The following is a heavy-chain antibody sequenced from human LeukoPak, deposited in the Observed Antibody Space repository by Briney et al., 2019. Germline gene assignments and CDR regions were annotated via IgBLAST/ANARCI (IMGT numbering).Heavy chain of an antibody. J-gene: IGHJ4*02. D-gene: IGHD4-17*01. CDR1: GGSISSYY. CDR2: IYYSGST. Sequence: SETLSLTCTVSGGSISSYYWSWIRQPPGKGLEWIGYIYYSGSTNYNPSLKSRVTISVDTSKNQFSLKLSSVTAADTAVYYCARTVTVTKKPTYFDYWGQGALVTVSS. V-gene: IGHV4-59*01. CDR3: ARTVTVTKKPTYFDY.